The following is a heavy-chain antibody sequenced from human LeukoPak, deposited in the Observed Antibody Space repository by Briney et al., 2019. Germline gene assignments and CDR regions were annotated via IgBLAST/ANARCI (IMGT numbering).Heavy chain of an antibody. CDR3: ARGYSSGWLAGTSFDY. V-gene: IGHV3-21*01. Sequence: GGSLRLSCAASGFTFSSYSMNWVRQAPGEGLEWVSAISSNSSNIYYADSVKGRFTISRDNAKNSLYLQMNSLRAEDTAVYYCARGYSSGWLAGTSFDYWGQGTLVTVSS. J-gene: IGHJ4*02. CDR2: ISSNSSNI. CDR1: GFTFSSYS. D-gene: IGHD6-19*01.